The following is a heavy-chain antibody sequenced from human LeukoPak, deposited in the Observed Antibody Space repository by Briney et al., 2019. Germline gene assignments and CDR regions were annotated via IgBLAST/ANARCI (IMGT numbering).Heavy chain of an antibody. D-gene: IGHD3-10*01. CDR1: GFTFSSYI. V-gene: IGHV3-48*04. J-gene: IGHJ4*02. CDR3: AREAYYGSGSYRDEYDY. CDR2: ISSSSSTI. Sequence: GGSLRLSCAASGFTFSSYIMNWVRQAPGKGLDWVSYISSSSSTIYYADSVKGRFTISRDNAKNSLYLQMNSLRAEDTAVYYCAREAYYGSGSYRDEYDYWGQGTLVTVSS.